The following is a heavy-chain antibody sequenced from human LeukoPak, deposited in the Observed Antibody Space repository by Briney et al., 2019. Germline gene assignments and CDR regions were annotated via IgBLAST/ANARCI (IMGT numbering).Heavy chain of an antibody. Sequence: PGGSLRLSCAASGFTFSTFIMNWVRQAPGKGLEWVSYISSSSTTIYYADSVKGRFTISRDNAKNSLYLQMNSLRAEDTAVYYCARGYCTGGSCLTTTDYWGQGTLVTVSS. CDR3: ARGYCTGGSCLTTTDY. V-gene: IGHV3-48*04. J-gene: IGHJ4*02. CDR1: GFTFSTFI. D-gene: IGHD2-15*01. CDR2: ISSSSTTI.